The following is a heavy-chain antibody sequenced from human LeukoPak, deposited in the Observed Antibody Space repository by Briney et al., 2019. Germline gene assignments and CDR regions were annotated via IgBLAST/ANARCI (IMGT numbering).Heavy chain of an antibody. D-gene: IGHD1-26*01. CDR3: ARGKRGATTDYFDY. Sequence: ASVKVSCKASGGTFSSYAISWARQAPGQGLEWMGGIIPIFGTANYAQEFQGRVTITADESTSTAYMELSSLRSEDTAVYYCARGKRGATTDYFDYWGQGTLVTVSS. CDR2: IIPIFGTA. CDR1: GGTFSSYA. V-gene: IGHV1-69*13. J-gene: IGHJ4*02.